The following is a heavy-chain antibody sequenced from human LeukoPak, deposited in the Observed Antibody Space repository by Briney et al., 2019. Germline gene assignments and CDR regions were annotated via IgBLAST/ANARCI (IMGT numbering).Heavy chain of an antibody. CDR1: GYTFTSYA. J-gene: IGHJ3*01. CDR3: ARDHVKLGSSFHPFDAFDV. D-gene: IGHD2-2*01. V-gene: IGHV7-4-1*02. Sequence: ASVKVSCKASGYTFTSYAMNWVRQAPGQGLEWMGWINTNTGNPTYAQGFTGRFVFSLDTSVSTAYLQISSLKAEDTDVYYCARDHVKLGSSFHPFDAFDVWGQGTLVTVSS. CDR2: INTNTGNP.